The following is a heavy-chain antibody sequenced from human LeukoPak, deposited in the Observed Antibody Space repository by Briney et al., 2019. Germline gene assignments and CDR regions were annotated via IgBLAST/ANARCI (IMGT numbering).Heavy chain of an antibody. Sequence: GGSLRLSCAASGFAFSFYAMSWLRQPPGKGLEWVSTIYSGGTTYYADSVKGRFTISRDNSKNTLYLQMDSQRAEDTAVYYCARDLAYYYDRNYDWGQGTLVTVSS. CDR3: ARDLAYYYDRNYD. CDR2: IYSGGTT. J-gene: IGHJ4*02. CDR1: GFAFSFYA. D-gene: IGHD3-22*01. V-gene: IGHV3-23*01.